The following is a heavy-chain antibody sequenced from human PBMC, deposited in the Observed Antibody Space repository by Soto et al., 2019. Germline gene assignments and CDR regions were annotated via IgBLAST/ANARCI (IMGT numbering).Heavy chain of an antibody. V-gene: IGHV4-31*03. J-gene: IGHJ5*02. Sequence: QVQLQESGPGLVKPSQTLSFTCTVSGGSISSGGYYWSWICQHPGKGLEWIGYIYYSGSTYYNPSLKSRVTISVDTSKNQFSLKLSSVTAADTAVYYCARALSFNGTRKPHNWFDPWGQGTLVTVSS. D-gene: IGHD1-1*01. CDR2: IYYSGST. CDR1: GGSISSGGYY. CDR3: ARALSFNGTRKPHNWFDP.